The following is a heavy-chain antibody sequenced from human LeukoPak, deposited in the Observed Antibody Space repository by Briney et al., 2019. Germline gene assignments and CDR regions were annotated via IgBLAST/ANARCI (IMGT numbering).Heavy chain of an antibody. Sequence: GGSLRLSCAASGFTFSSYAMHWVRQAPGKGLEYVSAISSNGGSTYYANSVKGRFTISRDNSKNTLYLRVGSLRAEDMAVYYCARAVRIAVREDWFDPWGQGTLVTVSS. J-gene: IGHJ5*02. V-gene: IGHV3-64*01. CDR3: ARAVRIAVREDWFDP. CDR2: ISSNGGST. D-gene: IGHD6-6*01. CDR1: GFTFSSYA.